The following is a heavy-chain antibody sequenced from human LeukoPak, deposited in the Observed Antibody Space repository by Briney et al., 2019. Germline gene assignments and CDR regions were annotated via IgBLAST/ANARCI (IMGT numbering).Heavy chain of an antibody. CDR1: GGSISSSSYY. J-gene: IGHJ3*02. CDR2: MYYSGST. D-gene: IGHD3-10*01. CDR3: ALSFMFRGVILHDAFDI. Sequence: SETLSLTCTVSGGSISSSSYYWGWIRQPPGKGLEWIGHMYYSGSTYCNPSLKSRVTMSVDTSRNQFSLKMTSVTAADTAVYYCALSFMFRGVILHDAFDIWGQGTMVTVSS. V-gene: IGHV4-39*01.